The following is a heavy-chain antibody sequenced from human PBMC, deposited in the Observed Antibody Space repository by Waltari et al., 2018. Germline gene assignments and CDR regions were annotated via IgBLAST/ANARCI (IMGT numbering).Heavy chain of an antibody. CDR3: ARAGYDYVWGSYRYHWYFDL. CDR1: GFTFSSYG. Sequence: QVQLVESGGGVVQPGRSLRLSCAASGFTFSSYGMHWVRQAPGKGLEWVAGIWLGGSNKYYSESVKGRFTSSRDNSKNTLYLQMNSLRAEDTAVYYCARAGYDYVWGSYRYHWYFDLWGRGTLVTVSS. D-gene: IGHD3-16*02. CDR2: IWLGGSNK. J-gene: IGHJ2*01. V-gene: IGHV3-33*01.